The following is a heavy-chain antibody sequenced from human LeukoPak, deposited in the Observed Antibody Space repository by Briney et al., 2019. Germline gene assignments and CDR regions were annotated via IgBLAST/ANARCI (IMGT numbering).Heavy chain of an antibody. J-gene: IGHJ5*02. CDR3: ARVVTIFGVVIANTNWFDP. Sequence: SQTLSLTCTVSGGSISSGDYYWSWIRQPPGRGLEWIGYIYYSGSTNYNPSLKSRVTISVDTSKNQFSLKLSSVTAADTAVYYCARVVTIFGVVIANTNWFDPWGQGTLVTVSS. CDR2: IYYSGST. D-gene: IGHD3-3*01. CDR1: GGSISSGDYY. V-gene: IGHV4-30-4*01.